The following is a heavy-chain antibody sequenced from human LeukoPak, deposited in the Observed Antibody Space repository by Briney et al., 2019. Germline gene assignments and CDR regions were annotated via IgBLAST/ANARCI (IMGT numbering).Heavy chain of an antibody. J-gene: IGHJ5*02. V-gene: IGHV6-1*01. D-gene: IGHD3-3*01. CDR2: TYYRSKWYN. CDR1: GDSVSSNSAA. CDR3: ARGRLSITIFGVVTNNWFDP. Sequence: TSQTLSLTCAISGDSVSSNSAAWNWIRQSPSRGLEWLGRTYYRSKWYNDYAVSVESRITINPDTSKNQFSLQLNSVTPEDTAVYYCARGRLSITIFGVVTNNWFDPWGQGSPVTVSS.